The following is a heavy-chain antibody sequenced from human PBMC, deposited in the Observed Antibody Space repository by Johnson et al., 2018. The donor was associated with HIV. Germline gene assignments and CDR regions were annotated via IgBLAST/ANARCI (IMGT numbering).Heavy chain of an antibody. CDR1: GFTFSSYA. D-gene: IGHD7-27*01. J-gene: IGHJ3*02. V-gene: IGHV3-30*04. CDR3: APLGDAFDI. Sequence: QMQLVESGGGLVQPGGSLRLSCAASGFTFSSYAMRWVRQAPGKGLEWVAVISYDGKSTYYADSVKGRFTISRDNSKNTLYLQMNSLRAEDTAVYYCAPLGDAFDIWGQGTMVTVSS. CDR2: ISYDGKST.